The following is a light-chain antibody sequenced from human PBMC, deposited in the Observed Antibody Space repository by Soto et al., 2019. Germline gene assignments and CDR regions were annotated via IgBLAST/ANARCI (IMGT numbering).Light chain of an antibody. CDR2: DAS. Sequence: EIVLTQSPAPLSLSPGERAALSCRASQSVSSYLAWYQQKPGQAPRLLIYDASNRATGIPARFSGSGSGTDFTLTISSLEPEDFAVYYCQQRSNWLYTFAQGTKLEIK. J-gene: IGKJ2*01. CDR1: QSVSSY. CDR3: QQRSNWLYT. V-gene: IGKV3-11*01.